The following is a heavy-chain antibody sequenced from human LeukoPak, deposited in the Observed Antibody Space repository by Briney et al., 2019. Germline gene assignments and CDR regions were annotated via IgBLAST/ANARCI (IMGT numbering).Heavy chain of an antibody. D-gene: IGHD2-15*01. CDR3: ARAGTVVVAENWFDP. CDR2: IIPILGIA. Sequence: SVKVSCKASGGTFSSYAISWVRQAPGQGLEWMGRIIPILGIANYAQKFQGRVTITEDKSTSTAYMELSSLRSEETAVYYCARAGTVVVAENWFDPWGQGTLVTVSS. CDR1: GGTFSSYA. J-gene: IGHJ5*02. V-gene: IGHV1-69*04.